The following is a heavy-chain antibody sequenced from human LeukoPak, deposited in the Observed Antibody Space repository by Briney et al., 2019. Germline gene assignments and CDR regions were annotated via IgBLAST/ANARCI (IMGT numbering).Heavy chain of an antibody. J-gene: IGHJ4*02. V-gene: IGHV3-64*01. D-gene: IGHD3-22*01. CDR3: ARSSGYGYYFDY. Sequence: GGSLRLSCAASGFTFSSDAMHWVRQAPGKGLEYVSAISSNGGTTHYGNSVKGRFTISRDNSKNALYLQMGSLRAEDMAVYFCARSSGYGYYFDYWGQGTLVTVSS. CDR2: ISSNGGTT. CDR1: GFTFSSDA.